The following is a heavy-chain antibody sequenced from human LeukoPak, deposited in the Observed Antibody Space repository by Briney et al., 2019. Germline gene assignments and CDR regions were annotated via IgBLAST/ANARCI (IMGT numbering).Heavy chain of an antibody. D-gene: IGHD2-2*03. V-gene: IGHV5-51*01. CDR1: GYSFTSYW. J-gene: IGHJ6*03. Sequence: GESLKISCKGSGYSFTSYWIGWVRQMPGKGLEWMGIIYPCDSDTRYSPSFQGQVTISADKSISTAYLQWSSLKASDTAMYYCARLESLDIVVVPAAMNYYMDVWGKGTTVTVSS. CDR3: ARLESLDIVVVPAAMNYYMDV. CDR2: IYPCDSDT.